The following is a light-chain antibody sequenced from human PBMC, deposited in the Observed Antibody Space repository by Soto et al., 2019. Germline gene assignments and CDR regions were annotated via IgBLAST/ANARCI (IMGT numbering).Light chain of an antibody. V-gene: IGLV1-40*01. J-gene: IGLJ2*01. CDR3: QSYDSGLSAVL. Sequence: QSELTQPPSVSGAPGQRVTISCTGSSSNIGADYDVNWYQQFPGTAPKLLIYGNDNRPSGVPDRFSGSKSDTSASLAVTGLQAEDEADYYCQSYDSGLSAVLFGGGTKVTVL. CDR1: SSNIGADYD. CDR2: GND.